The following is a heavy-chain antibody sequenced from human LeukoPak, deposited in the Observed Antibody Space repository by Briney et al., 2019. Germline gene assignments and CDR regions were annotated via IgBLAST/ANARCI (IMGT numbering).Heavy chain of an antibody. CDR1: GYTFTSYG. CDR3: ARAGLGPSLYYGSGTNDY. V-gene: IGHV1-18*01. Sequence: ASVKVSCKASGYTFTSYGISWVRQAPGQGLEWMGWISAYNGNTNYAQKLQGRVTMTTDTSTSTAYMELRSLRSDDTAVYYCARAGLGPSLYYGSGTNDYWGQGTLVTVSS. CDR2: ISAYNGNT. D-gene: IGHD3-10*01. J-gene: IGHJ4*02.